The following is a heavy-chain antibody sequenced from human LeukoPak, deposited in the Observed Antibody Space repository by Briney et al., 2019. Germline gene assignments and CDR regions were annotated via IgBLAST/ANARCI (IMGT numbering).Heavy chain of an antibody. CDR1: GGSVSSGGYY. V-gene: IGHV4-31*03. D-gene: IGHD3-10*01. J-gene: IGHJ6*03. CDR2: IYYSGST. Sequence: SETLSLTCTVSGGSVSSGGYYWSWIRQHPGKGLEWIGYIYYSGSTYYSPSLKSRVTISVDTSKNQFSLKLSSVTAADTAVYYCARSSGNWQGGNYHYYMDVWGKGTTVTVSS. CDR3: ARSSGNWQGGNYHYYMDV.